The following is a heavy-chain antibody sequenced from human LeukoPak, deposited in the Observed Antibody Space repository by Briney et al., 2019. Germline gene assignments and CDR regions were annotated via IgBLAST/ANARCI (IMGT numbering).Heavy chain of an antibody. V-gene: IGHV3-30*18. J-gene: IGHJ4*02. D-gene: IGHD5-18*01. CDR2: ISYDGSDK. CDR3: AKNAHYQGYSYGGIDY. Sequence: GGSLRLSCAASGFTFSIYGMHWVRQAPGKGLEWVAVISYDGSDKYSADSVKGRFTISRDNSKNTLYLQMNSLRAEDTAVYYCAKNAHYQGYSYGGIDYWGQGTLVTVSS. CDR1: GFTFSIYG.